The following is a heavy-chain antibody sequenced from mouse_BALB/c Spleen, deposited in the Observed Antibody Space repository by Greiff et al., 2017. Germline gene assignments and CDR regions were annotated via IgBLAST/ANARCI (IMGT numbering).Heavy chain of an antibody. CDR1: GYTFTSYW. CDR3: ARSPYGNPYAYAMDY. J-gene: IGHJ4*01. Sequence: QVQLKQSGAELAKPGASVKMSCKASGYTFTSYWMHWVKQRPGQGLEWIGYINPSTGYTEYNQKFKDKATLTADKSSSTAYMQLSSLTSEDSAVYSCARSPYGNPYAYAMDYWGQGTSVTVSS. D-gene: IGHD2-1*01. CDR2: INPSTGYT. V-gene: IGHV1-7*01.